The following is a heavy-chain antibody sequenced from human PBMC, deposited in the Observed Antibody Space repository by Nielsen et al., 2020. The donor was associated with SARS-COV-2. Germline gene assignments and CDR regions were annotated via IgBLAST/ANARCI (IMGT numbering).Heavy chain of an antibody. CDR3: AKDLDDSSRYYFGYFDY. D-gene: IGHD3-22*01. Sequence: GGSLRLSCAASGFTFSTYAMSWVRQAPGKGLDWVSTMSSGGRTTYYADSVKGRFTISRDNSKNTLYLQMTSLRAEDTAVYYCAKDLDDSSRYYFGYFDYWGQGTLVTVSS. J-gene: IGHJ4*02. CDR2: MSSGGRTT. CDR1: GFTFSTYA. V-gene: IGHV3-23*01.